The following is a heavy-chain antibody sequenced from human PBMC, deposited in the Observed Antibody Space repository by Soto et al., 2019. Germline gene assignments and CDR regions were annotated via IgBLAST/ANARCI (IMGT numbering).Heavy chain of an antibody. Sequence: PSETLSLTCTISGGPISGYYWSWILQPAGKGLEWIGRIYSSGSTKYNPSFQSRVTMSLDTYKNQFSLRLTSVNAADTAVYYCARGQRFSDWFDPWGQGILVTVSS. CDR1: GGPISGYY. CDR3: ARGQRFSDWFDP. D-gene: IGHD3-3*01. V-gene: IGHV4-4*07. J-gene: IGHJ5*02. CDR2: IYSSGST.